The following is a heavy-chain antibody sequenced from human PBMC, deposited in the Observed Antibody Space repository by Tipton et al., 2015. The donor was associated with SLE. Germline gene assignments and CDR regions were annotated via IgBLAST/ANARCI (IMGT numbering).Heavy chain of an antibody. CDR3: ATSNPVVPAAVGSLDY. V-gene: IGHV3-7*03. D-gene: IGHD2-2*01. J-gene: IGHJ4*02. Sequence: SLRLSCAASGFSFSNYWMSWVRQAPGKGLEWVANIKQDGSDKYYVDSVKGRFTISRDDAKSSLYLQMNSLRAEDTAVYYCATSNPVVPAAVGSLDYWGQGTLVTVSS. CDR1: GFSFSNYW. CDR2: IKQDGSDK.